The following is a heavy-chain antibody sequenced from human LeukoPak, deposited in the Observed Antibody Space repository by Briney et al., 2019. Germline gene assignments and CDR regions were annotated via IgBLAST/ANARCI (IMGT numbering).Heavy chain of an antibody. Sequence: PSETLSLTCTVSGGSISSYYWSWIRQPPGKGLEWIGYIYHSGSTNYNPSLKSRVTISVDTSKNQFSLKLSSVTAADTAVYYCAREDTGAGDAFDIWGQGTMVTVSS. V-gene: IGHV4-59*01. CDR3: AREDTGAGDAFDI. J-gene: IGHJ3*02. D-gene: IGHD3-10*01. CDR1: GGSISSYY. CDR2: IYHSGST.